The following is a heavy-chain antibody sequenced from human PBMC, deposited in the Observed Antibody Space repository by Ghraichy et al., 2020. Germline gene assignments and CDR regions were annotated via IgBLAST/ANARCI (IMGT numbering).Heavy chain of an antibody. CDR3: ARAGSSGSGEFDY. J-gene: IGHJ4*02. CDR2: IYYSGST. CDR1: GGSISSYY. D-gene: IGHD6-19*01. V-gene: IGHV4-59*01. Sequence: GSLSLTCTVSGGSISSYYWSWIRQPPGKGLEWIGYIYYSGSTNYNPSLKSRVTISVDTSKNQFSLKLSSVTAADTAVYYCARAGSSGSGEFDYWGQGTLVTVSS.